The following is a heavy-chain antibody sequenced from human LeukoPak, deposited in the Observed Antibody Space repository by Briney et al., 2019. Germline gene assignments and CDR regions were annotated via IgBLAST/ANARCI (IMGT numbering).Heavy chain of an antibody. CDR1: GLTFSTYA. D-gene: IGHD3-3*01. J-gene: IGHJ4*02. V-gene: IGHV3-23*01. CDR3: GKELPTYYDFRSGHPTDY. CDR2: ISDGGGST. Sequence: PGGSLRLSCAASGLTFSTYAMSWVRQAPGKGLEWVSAISDGGGSTYYADSVKGRFTISRDNSKNTLYLQMNSLRAEDTAVYYCGKELPTYYDFRSGHPTDYWGQGTLVTVAS.